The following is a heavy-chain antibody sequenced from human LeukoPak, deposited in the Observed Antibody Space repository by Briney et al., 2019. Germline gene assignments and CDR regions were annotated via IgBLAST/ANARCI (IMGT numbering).Heavy chain of an antibody. Sequence: PSETLSLTCTVSGGSISSGDYYWSWIRQPPGKGLEWIGYIYYSGSTNYNPSLKSRVTISVDTSKNQFSLKLSSVTAADTAVYYCAREVRGPYIAAPYYYYYYYMDVWGKGTTVTVSS. CDR1: GGSISSGDYY. V-gene: IGHV4-30-4*01. CDR3: AREVRGPYIAAPYYYYYYYMDV. CDR2: IYYSGST. D-gene: IGHD6-6*01. J-gene: IGHJ6*03.